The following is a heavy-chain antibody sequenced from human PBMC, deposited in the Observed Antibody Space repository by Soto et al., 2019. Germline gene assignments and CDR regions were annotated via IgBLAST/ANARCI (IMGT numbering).Heavy chain of an antibody. CDR2: INHSGST. CDR1: GGSFSGYY. Sequence: ASETLSLTCAVYGGSFSGYYWSWIRQPPGKGLEWIGEINHSGSTNYNPSLKSRVTISVDTSKNQFSLKLSSVTAADTAVYYCARDPKYGSGSYYFSYYGMDVWGQGTTVTVSS. CDR3: ARDPKYGSGSYYFSYYGMDV. V-gene: IGHV4-34*01. D-gene: IGHD3-10*01. J-gene: IGHJ6*02.